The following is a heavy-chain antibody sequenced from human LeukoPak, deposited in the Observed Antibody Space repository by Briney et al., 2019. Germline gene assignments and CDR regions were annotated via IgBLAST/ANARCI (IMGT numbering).Heavy chain of an antibody. CDR1: GFTFSGSA. Sequence: GGSLRLSCAASGFTFSGSAMHWVRQAPGKGLEGVGRIRSKANNYATAYAAWGKGRLTNTREESKNTAYLQMNSLKTEDTAVYYCTRSLRFLEWLSAGWGQGTLVTVSS. CDR3: TRSLRFLEWLSAG. CDR2: IRSKANNYAT. J-gene: IGHJ4*02. V-gene: IGHV3-73*01. D-gene: IGHD3-3*01.